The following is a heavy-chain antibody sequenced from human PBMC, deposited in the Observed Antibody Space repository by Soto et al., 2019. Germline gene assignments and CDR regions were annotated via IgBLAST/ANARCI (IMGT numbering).Heavy chain of an antibody. V-gene: IGHV1-69*01. CDR1: GGTFSSYA. Sequence: QLQLVQSGAEVKKPVSSVKVSCKASGGTFSSYAISWVRQAPGQGLEWMGGIIPISGTANYAQKFQGRVTITADEYTSTAYMELSSLRSEDTAVYYCARSQGSSTSLEIYYYYYYGMDVWGQGTKVTVSS. D-gene: IGHD2-2*01. CDR2: IIPISGTA. J-gene: IGHJ6*02. CDR3: ARSQGSSTSLEIYYYYYYGMDV.